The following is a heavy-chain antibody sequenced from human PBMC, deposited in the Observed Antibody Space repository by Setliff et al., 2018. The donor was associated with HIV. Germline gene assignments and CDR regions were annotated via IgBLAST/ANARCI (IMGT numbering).Heavy chain of an antibody. J-gene: IGHJ3*01. CDR2: IYPGDSDT. CDR3: ARVGVGATDGFDL. D-gene: IGHD2-15*01. Sequence: PGESLKISCKGFGYSFTSYWIGWVRQMPGNGLEWMGIIYPGDSDTRYSPSLQGQVTISADESINTAYLQWGRLKASDTAMYFCARVGVGATDGFDLWGQGTMVTVSS. CDR1: GYSFTSYW. V-gene: IGHV5-51*01.